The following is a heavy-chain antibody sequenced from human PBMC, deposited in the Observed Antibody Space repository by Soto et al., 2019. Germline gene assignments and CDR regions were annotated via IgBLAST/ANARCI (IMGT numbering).Heavy chain of an antibody. CDR2: ISGYNGNT. CDR1: GYTFSNYG. Sequence: QVQLVQSGAEVKKPGASVTVSCKTSGYTFSNYGINWVRQAPGQGLEWMGWISGYNGNTNYAQTVQGRVTMTTDPSTGPVYKELGGLKYDDTAIYYCSRFIMVGGWFDPNYYHGMDVWGQGTTVTVSS. J-gene: IGHJ6*02. D-gene: IGHD3-10*02. CDR3: SRFIMVGGWFDPNYYHGMDV. V-gene: IGHV1-18*01.